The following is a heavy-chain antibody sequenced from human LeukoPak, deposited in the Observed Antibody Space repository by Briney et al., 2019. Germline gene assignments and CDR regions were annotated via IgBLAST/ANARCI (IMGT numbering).Heavy chain of an antibody. J-gene: IGHJ6*03. CDR3: AKVAEDGSGSYGPYYYYYMDV. CDR1: GFTFSSYW. V-gene: IGHV3-74*01. CDR2: INNDGSST. Sequence: PGGSLRLSCGASGFTFSSYWMHWVRQAPGKGLVWVSRINNDGSSTSYADSVQGRFTISRDNSKNTLYLQMNSLRAEDTAVYYCAKVAEDGSGSYGPYYYYYMDVWGKGTTVTVSS. D-gene: IGHD3-10*01.